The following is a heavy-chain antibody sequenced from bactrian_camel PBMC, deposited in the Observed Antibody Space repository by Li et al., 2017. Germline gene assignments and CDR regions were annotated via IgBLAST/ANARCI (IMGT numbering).Heavy chain of an antibody. CDR2: IVIRDGRT. CDR1: GYTSRSNC. Sequence: HVQLVESGGGSVQAGGSLRLSCAVAGYTSRSNCLGWFRRTDEQEREGLAAIVIRDGRTYTADSVKGRFTISQDSTKNTLFLQMNTLKPEDTGMYYCAADGGLSDCSSSFQDYEYNFWGRGTQVTVS. CDR3: AADGGLSDCSSSFQDYEYNF. V-gene: IGHV3S1*01. J-gene: IGHJ4*01. D-gene: IGHD1*01.